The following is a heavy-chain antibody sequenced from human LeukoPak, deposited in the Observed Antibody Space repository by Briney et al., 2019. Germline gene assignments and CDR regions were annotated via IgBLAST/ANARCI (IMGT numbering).Heavy chain of an antibody. D-gene: IGHD3-16*01. V-gene: IGHV3-7*01. CDR1: GFTFKNAW. J-gene: IGHJ4*02. CDR3: ATSLAGGDY. Sequence: GGSLRLSCAASGFTFKNAWMSWVRQVPGKGLEWVANIKQDGSEKYYADSVKGRFTISRDNAKNSLYLQMNSLRAEDTAVYYCATSLAGGDYWGQGTLVTVSS. CDR2: IKQDGSEK.